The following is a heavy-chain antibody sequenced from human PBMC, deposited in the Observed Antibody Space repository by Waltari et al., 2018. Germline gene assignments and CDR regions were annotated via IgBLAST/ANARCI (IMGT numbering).Heavy chain of an antibody. J-gene: IGHJ5*02. CDR2: LNNGGDYK. V-gene: IGHV3-21*06. Sequence: VRLVASGGGRVGPGEPLRISCVGSGLSFDEYRMNWVRQAPGKGLEWVSSLNNGGDYKGYADSVEGRFTISRDNDKNTLYLQMNDLRVDDTAIYYCAKGKAFDPWGQGTRVNVSS. CDR1: GLSFDEYR. CDR3: AKGKAFDP.